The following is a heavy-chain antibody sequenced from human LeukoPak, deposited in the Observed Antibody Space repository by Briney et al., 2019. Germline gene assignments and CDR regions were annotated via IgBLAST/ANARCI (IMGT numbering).Heavy chain of an antibody. J-gene: IGHJ6*03. D-gene: IGHD2-2*01. V-gene: IGHV3-7*01. CDR2: IKQDGREK. CDR3: ARVPAADYYYYYYVDV. CDR1: GLTLSSYW. Sequence: PGGSLRLSCAASGLTLSSYWMSSVRQTPGRGLEWVANIKQDGREKYYVASMKCRLTISRDNAKNSLYLLMNRLRSENSAVYYCARVPAADYYYYYYVDVWGKGTTVTVSS.